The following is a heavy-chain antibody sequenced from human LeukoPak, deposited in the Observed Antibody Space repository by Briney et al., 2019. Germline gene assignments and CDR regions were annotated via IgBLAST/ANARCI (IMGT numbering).Heavy chain of an antibody. V-gene: IGHV3-21*06. CDR3: ARVTRNSGVFDV. CDR2: ISSSSSHI. J-gene: IGHJ3*01. CDR1: GFTFSAYS. Sequence: GGSLRLSCAASGFTFSAYSMIWVRQAPGKGLEWVSSISSSSSHIYYTDSLMGLFTVSRDNAKSSLDLQMNSLRVEDTAVYYCARVTRNSGVFDVWGQGTMVTVSS. D-gene: IGHD1-14*01.